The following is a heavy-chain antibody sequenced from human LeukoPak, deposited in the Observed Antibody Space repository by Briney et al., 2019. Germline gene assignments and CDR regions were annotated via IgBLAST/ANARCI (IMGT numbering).Heavy chain of an antibody. CDR3: AKVSLNMVNDAFDI. CDR2: IRYDGSRK. D-gene: IGHD4/OR15-4a*01. CDR1: GFIFSSYG. V-gene: IGHV3-30*02. J-gene: IGHJ3*02. Sequence: GGSLRLSCAASGFIFSSYGMHWVRQTPDKGLEWVAFIRYDGSRKYYADSVKGRFTISRDNSKNTLYLQMNSLRAEDTAMYYCAKVSLNMVNDAFDIWGQGTMVSVSS.